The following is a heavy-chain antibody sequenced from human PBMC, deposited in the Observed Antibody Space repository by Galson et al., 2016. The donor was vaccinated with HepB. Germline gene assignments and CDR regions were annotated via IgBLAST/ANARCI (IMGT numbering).Heavy chain of an antibody. J-gene: IGHJ4*03. CDR1: GFTFTTFW. CDR2: IKHFGDEK. CDR3: ARAVGAPTSYFYF. V-gene: IGHV3-7*03. D-gene: IGHD1-26*01. Sequence: SLRLSCAASGFTFTTFWMTWVRQAPGKGLEWVATIKHFGDEKYHVDSVKGRFTISRDNAENSLYLEMNSLRAEDTAVYYCARAVGAPTSYFYFWGHGTLVTVAS.